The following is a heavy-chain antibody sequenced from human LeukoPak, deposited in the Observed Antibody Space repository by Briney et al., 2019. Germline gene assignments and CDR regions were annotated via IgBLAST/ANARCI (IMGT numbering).Heavy chain of an antibody. CDR3: ARGYCSSTSCYYYMDV. CDR2: IGVTGDT. V-gene: IGHV3-13*01. J-gene: IGHJ6*03. CDR1: GFTFSKDD. D-gene: IGHD2-2*01. Sequence: GGSLRLSCAASGFTFSKDDFHWVRQAPGKGLEWVAAIGVTGDTYYADSVKGRFTISRDNAKNSLYLQMNSLRAEDTALYYCARGYCSSTSCYYYMDVWGKGTTVTVSS.